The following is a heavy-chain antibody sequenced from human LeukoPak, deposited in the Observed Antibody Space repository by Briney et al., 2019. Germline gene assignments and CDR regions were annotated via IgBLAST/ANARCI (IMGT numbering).Heavy chain of an antibody. CDR2: IYYSGST. V-gene: IGHV4-59*08. CDR3: ARHAIWFGELHWSFDY. D-gene: IGHD3-10*01. Sequence: PSETLSLTCTVSGGSISSYYWSWIRQPPGKGLEWIGYIYYSGSTNYNPSLKSRVTISVDTSKNQFSLKLSSVTAADTAVYYCARHAIWFGELHWSFDYWGQGTLVTVSS. J-gene: IGHJ4*02. CDR1: GGSISSYY.